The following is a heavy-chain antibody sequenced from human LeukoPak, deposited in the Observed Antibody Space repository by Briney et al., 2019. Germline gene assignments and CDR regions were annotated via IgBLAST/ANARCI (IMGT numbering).Heavy chain of an antibody. J-gene: IGHJ4*02. CDR3: ARHNGYSYGLDLEGFDY. CDR2: IYYSGST. D-gene: IGHD5-18*01. V-gene: IGHV4-39*01. CDR1: GGSISSSSYY. Sequence: SETLSLTCTVSGGSISSSSYYWGWIRQPPGKGLEWIGSIYYSGSTYYNPSLKSRVTISVDTSKNQFSLKLSSVTAADTAVYYCARHNGYSYGLDLEGFDYWGQGTLVTVSS.